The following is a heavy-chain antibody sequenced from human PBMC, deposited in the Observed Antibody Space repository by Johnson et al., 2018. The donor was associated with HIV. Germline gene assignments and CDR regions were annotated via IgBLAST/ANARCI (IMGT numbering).Heavy chain of an antibody. V-gene: IGHV3-30*04. D-gene: IGHD6-13*01. CDR2: ISYDGSNK. J-gene: IGHJ3*02. Sequence: QVQLVESGGGVVQPGRSLRLSCAASGFTFSSYAMHWVRQAPGKGLEWVAVISYDGSNKYYADSVKGRFTISRDNSKNTLYLQMNSLRAEDTAVYYCAKDLHSSSWYYGAFDIWGQWTMVTVSS. CDR3: AKDLHSSSWYYGAFDI. CDR1: GFTFSSYA.